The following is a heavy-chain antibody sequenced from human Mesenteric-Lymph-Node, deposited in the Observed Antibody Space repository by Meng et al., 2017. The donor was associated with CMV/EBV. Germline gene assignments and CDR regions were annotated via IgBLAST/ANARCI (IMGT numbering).Heavy chain of an antibody. Sequence: SVKVSCKASGGSFNSYSISWVRQAPGQGLEWMGKIIPILGRVNYAQKFQGRVTITADKSTSTAYMELSSLRSDDTAVYYCATSSYDSSGAIDYWGQGTLVTVSS. CDR3: ATSSYDSSGAIDY. D-gene: IGHD3-22*01. J-gene: IGHJ4*02. CDR2: IIPILGRV. V-gene: IGHV1-69*02. CDR1: GGSFNSYS.